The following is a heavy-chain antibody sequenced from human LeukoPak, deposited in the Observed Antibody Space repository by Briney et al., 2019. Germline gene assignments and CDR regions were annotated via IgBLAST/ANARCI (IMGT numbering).Heavy chain of an antibody. CDR3: ARLPPDGWFDP. CDR1: GGSISASNYY. J-gene: IGHJ5*02. CDR2: IYYSGST. Sequence: SETLSLTCTVSGGSISASNYYWSWIRQPPGKGLEWIGYIYYSGSTNYNPSLKSRVTISVDTSKNQFSLKLSSVTAADTAVYYCARLPPDGWFDPWGQGTLVTVSS. V-gene: IGHV4-61*01. D-gene: IGHD1-14*01.